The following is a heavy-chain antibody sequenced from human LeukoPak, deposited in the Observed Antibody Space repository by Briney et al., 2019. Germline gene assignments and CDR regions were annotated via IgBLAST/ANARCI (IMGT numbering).Heavy chain of an antibody. D-gene: IGHD3-22*01. CDR1: GFTFSSYA. J-gene: IGHJ4*02. CDR3: AKGKYYDSSGYWDY. V-gene: IGHV3-23*01. Sequence: GGSLRLSCAASGFTFSSYAMSWVRQAPGKGLEWVSAISGSGGSTHYADSVKGRFTISRDNSKNTLYLQMNSLRAEDTAVYYCAKGKYYDSSGYWDYWGQGTLVTVSS. CDR2: ISGSGGST.